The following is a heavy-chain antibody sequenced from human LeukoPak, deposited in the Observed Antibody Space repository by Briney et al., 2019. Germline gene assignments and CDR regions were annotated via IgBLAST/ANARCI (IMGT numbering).Heavy chain of an antibody. Sequence: SETLSLTCSVYGVSFGGYYWSWIRQSPEKGLEWIAEINQSGNTNYNPSLKSRVTISVDTPKNQFSLKVTSAVAADTAVYYCATGPGGYYFDYWGQGTLVTVSS. CDR2: INQSGNT. CDR3: ATGPGGYYFDY. CDR1: GVSFGGYY. J-gene: IGHJ4*02. V-gene: IGHV4-34*01. D-gene: IGHD3-3*01.